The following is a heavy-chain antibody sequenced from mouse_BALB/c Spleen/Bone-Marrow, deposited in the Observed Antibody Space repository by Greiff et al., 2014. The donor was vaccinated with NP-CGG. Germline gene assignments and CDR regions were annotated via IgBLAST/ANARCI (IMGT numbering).Heavy chain of an antibody. V-gene: IGHV1-80*01. CDR1: GYVFTDYW. D-gene: IGHD1-1*01. Sequence: VNLVESGAELVRPGSSVKISCKASGYVFTDYWMNWLRQRPGHGLEWIGQIFPVNADTNYKANFKDKVTLTADKSSTTAYMQLNSLTSEDSAVYFCARFATGSFAYWGQGTLVTVSA. CDR2: IFPVNADT. J-gene: IGHJ3*01. CDR3: ARFATGSFAY.